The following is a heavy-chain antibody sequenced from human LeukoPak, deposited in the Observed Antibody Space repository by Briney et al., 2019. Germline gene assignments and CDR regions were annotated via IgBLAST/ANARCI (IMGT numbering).Heavy chain of an antibody. CDR3: ARTSGVDYCSSTSCYYDY. J-gene: IGHJ4*02. Sequence: PSETLSLTCAVYGGSFSGYYWSWIRQPPGKGLEWIGEINHSESTNYNPSLKGRVNISVDTSKNQSSLKLSSVTAADTAVYYCARTSGVDYCSSTSCYYDYWGQGTLVTVSS. V-gene: IGHV4-34*01. D-gene: IGHD2-2*01. CDR2: INHSEST. CDR1: GGSFSGYY.